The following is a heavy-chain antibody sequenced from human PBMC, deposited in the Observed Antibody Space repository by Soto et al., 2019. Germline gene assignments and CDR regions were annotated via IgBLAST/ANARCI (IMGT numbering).Heavy chain of an antibody. V-gene: IGHV3-74*01. J-gene: IGHJ4*02. Sequence: EVPLVESGGALVQPGGSLRLSCAASGFTFSNYWMHWVRQAPGKGLVWISRMNSDGSNTVYADAVKGRFTISRDNAKNTLYLQMNSLRVEYTAVYYCATSKAGVSNGPTTYWGQGTLVTVSS. D-gene: IGHD1-26*01. CDR2: MNSDGSNT. CDR1: GFTFSNYW. CDR3: ATSKAGVSNGPTTY.